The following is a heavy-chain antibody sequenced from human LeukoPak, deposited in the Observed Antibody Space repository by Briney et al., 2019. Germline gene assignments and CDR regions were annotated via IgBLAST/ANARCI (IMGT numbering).Heavy chain of an antibody. CDR1: GFIFSSHG. D-gene: IGHD2-15*01. J-gene: IGHJ4*02. CDR2: ISPSGDAT. Sequence: GGSLRLSCAASGFIFSSHGMNWVRQAPGKGLEWVSGISPSGDATFYADSVKGRFTISRDNSKNTVYLQMDSLRFEDAAVYYCAKAPVTSCRGAFCYPFDYWGQGTLVTVSS. V-gene: IGHV3-23*01. CDR3: AKAPVTSCRGAFCYPFDY.